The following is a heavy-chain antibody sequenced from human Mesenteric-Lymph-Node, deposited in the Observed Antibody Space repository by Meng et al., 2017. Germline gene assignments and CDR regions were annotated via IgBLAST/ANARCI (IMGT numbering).Heavy chain of an antibody. D-gene: IGHD5-12*01. J-gene: IGHJ4*02. CDR1: GGSISSGDYY. CDR3: ARDLGVATSIAGFVY. Sequence: QVQLQESGPGLVKPSQTLSLICTVSGGSISSGDYYWSWIRQPPGKGLEWIGYIYYSGSTYYSPSLKSRVTISVDTSKNQFSLRLSSVTAADTAVYYCARDLGVATSIAGFVYWGQGTLVTVSS. CDR2: IYYSGST. V-gene: IGHV4-30-4*01.